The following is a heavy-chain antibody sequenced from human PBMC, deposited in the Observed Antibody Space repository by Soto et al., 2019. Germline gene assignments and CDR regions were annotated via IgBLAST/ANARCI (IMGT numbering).Heavy chain of an antibody. CDR3: ARIRFGYDSSGYDY. J-gene: IGHJ4*02. V-gene: IGHV4-39*07. CDR1: SASLSSSTYY. CDR2: IYYSGNT. D-gene: IGHD3-22*01. Sequence: SETLSLTCSVSSASLSSSTYYWSWIRQPPGRGPEWIGSIYYSGNTYYKPSLKSRVTISVDTSKNQFSLKLSSVTAADTAVYYCARIRFGYDSSGYDYWGQGTLVTVSS.